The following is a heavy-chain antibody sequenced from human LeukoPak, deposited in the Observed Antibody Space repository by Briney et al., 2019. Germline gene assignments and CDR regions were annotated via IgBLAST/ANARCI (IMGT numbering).Heavy chain of an antibody. CDR2: INPNSGGT. CDR1: GYTFTGYY. J-gene: IGHJ6*03. D-gene: IGHD6-6*01. V-gene: IGHV1-2*02. CDR3: ARGPSEYSTSWGYYYYYMDV. Sequence: ASVKVSCKASGYTFTGYYMHWVRQAPGQGLEWMGWINPNSGGTNYVQKFQGRVTMTSDTSISTAYMELSSLRSDDTAVYYCARGPSEYSTSWGYYYYYMDVWGKGTTVTVSS.